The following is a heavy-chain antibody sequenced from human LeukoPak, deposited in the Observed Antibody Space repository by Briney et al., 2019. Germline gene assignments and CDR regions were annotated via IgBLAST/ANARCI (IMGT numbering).Heavy chain of an antibody. J-gene: IGHJ4*02. D-gene: IGHD5-18*01. CDR1: GFTFSSYS. CDR3: ARDKLWSPFDY. Sequence: GGSLRLSCAASGFTFSSYSMNWVRQAPGKGLEWVSSISSSSSYIYYADSVKGRFTISRDNAKNSLYLQMNSLRAEDTAVYYCARDKLWSPFDYWGQGTLVTVSS. V-gene: IGHV3-21*01. CDR2: ISSSSSYI.